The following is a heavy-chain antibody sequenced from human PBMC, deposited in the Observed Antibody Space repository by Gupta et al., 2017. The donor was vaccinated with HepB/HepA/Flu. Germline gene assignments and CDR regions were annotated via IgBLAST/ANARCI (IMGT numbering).Heavy chain of an antibody. Sequence: EVQLVGSVGALVQPGGSLRLTGAASGFNFNSYEMNWARQAPGKGLEWVSYISSSGTTRYYADSVKGRFTISRDNAKNSLYLQMNSLRAEDMALYYCARLYSSSSGKGEDHWGQGTLVTVSA. CDR2: ISSSGTTR. D-gene: IGHD6-6*01. V-gene: IGHV3-48*03. CDR3: ARLYSSSSGKGEDH. CDR1: GFNFNSYE. J-gene: IGHJ4*02.